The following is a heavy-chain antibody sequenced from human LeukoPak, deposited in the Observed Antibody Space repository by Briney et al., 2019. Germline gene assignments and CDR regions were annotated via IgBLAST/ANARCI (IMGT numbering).Heavy chain of an antibody. V-gene: IGHV3-7*01. J-gene: IGHJ4*02. Sequence: GGSLRLSCAASGFTFSSFWMSWVRQAPGKGLEWVANIKQEGSEKYYVGSVKGRFTISRDDARNSLYLQMNSLRAEDTAVYFCARGCELDYWGQGTLVTVSS. CDR2: IKQEGSEK. CDR1: GFTFSSFW. CDR3: ARGCELDY.